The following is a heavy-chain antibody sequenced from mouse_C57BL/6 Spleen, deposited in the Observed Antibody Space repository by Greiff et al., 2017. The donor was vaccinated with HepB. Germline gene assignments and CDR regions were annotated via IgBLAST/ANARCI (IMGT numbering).Heavy chain of an antibody. J-gene: IGHJ2*01. CDR1: GFNIKDDY. V-gene: IGHV14-4*01. CDR3: TTGPTVVVFDY. D-gene: IGHD1-1*01. Sequence: EVQLQQSGAELVRPGASVKLSCTASGFNIKDDYMHWVKQRPEQGLEWIGWIDTENGDTEYASKFQGKATITADTSSNTAYLPLSSLTSEDTAVYYCTTGPTVVVFDYWGQGTTLTVSS. CDR2: IDTENGDT.